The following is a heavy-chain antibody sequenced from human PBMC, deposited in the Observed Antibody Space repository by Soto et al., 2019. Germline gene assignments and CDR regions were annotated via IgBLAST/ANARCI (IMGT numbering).Heavy chain of an antibody. D-gene: IGHD3-16*02. J-gene: IGHJ6*02. CDR1: GYTVTGYC. CDR3: ARSDDYVWGSYLYTSYYYYGMDV. Sequence: ASVKVSGNAAGYTVTGYCMHWVQQAPGQGLEWREIINTSGGSTSYAQKYQGRVTMTRDTSASTVYMGLSSLSSEDTAVYYCARSDDYVWGSYLYTSYYYYGMDVWGQGTKVTVSS. V-gene: IGHV1-46*01. CDR2: INTSGGST.